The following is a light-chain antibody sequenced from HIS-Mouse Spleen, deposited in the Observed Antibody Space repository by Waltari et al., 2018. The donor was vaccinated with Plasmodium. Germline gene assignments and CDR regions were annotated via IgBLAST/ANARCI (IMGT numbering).Light chain of an antibody. Sequence: QSALTQPASVSGSPGQSITICCTGTSSDVGGYTYVSWYQQHPGKAPKLMIYDVSNRPSGVSNRFSGSKSGNTASLTISGLQAEDEADYYCSSYTSSSTRVFGGGTKLTVL. CDR2: DVS. CDR1: SSDVGGYTY. V-gene: IGLV2-14*03. CDR3: SSYTSSSTRV. J-gene: IGLJ3*02.